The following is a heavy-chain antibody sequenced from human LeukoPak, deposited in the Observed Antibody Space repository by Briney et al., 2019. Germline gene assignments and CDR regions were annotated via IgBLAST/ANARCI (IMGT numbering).Heavy chain of an antibody. J-gene: IGHJ4*02. CDR2: ISYDGSNK. D-gene: IGHD1-26*01. CDR1: GFTFSSYA. Sequence: GGSLRLSCAASGFTFSSYAMHWVRQAPGKGLEWVAVISYDGSNKYYADSVKGRFTISRDNSKNTLYLQMNSLRAEDTAVYYCAKVPSGGATYTRPFDYWGQGTLVTVSS. CDR3: AKVPSGGATYTRPFDY. V-gene: IGHV3-30-3*01.